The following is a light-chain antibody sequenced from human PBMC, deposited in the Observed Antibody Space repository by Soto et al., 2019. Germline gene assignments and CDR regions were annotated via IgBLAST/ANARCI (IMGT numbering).Light chain of an antibody. Sequence: DIQMTQSPYFLFASVGERVTITCQASQDISNHFMWYQQKHGKAPKFLIYDASNVETGAPSRFSGRGSGTDFTFSISSLQPEDAATYFCQQSHILTRTYSPGTKAGIK. J-gene: IGKJ3*01. CDR2: DAS. CDR1: QDISNH. CDR3: QQSHILTRT. V-gene: IGKV1-33*01.